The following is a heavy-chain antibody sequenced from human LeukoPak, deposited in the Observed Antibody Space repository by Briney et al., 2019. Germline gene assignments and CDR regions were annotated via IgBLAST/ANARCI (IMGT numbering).Heavy chain of an antibody. J-gene: IGHJ3*02. CDR3: ARLRYYDSSSDAFDI. CDR1: GYSFTSYW. Sequence: GESLKISFKGSGYSFTSYWIGWVRQMPGKGLGWMGIIYPGDSDTRYSPSLQGQVTISADKSISTAYLQWSSLKASDTAMYYCARLRYYDSSSDAFDIWGQGTMVTVSS. D-gene: IGHD3-22*01. CDR2: IYPGDSDT. V-gene: IGHV5-51*01.